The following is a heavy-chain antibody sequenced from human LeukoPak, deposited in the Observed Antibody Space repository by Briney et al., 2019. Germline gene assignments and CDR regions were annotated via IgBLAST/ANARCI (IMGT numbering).Heavy chain of an antibody. CDR1: GGTFSSYA. CDR2: INTNTGNP. CDR3: ASNIVVVPAAPIDY. V-gene: IGHV7-4-1*02. J-gene: IGHJ4*02. Sequence: GASVKVSCKASGGTFSSYAISWVRQAPGQGLEWMGWINTNTGNPTYAQGFTGRFVFSLDTSVSTAYLQISSLKAEDTAVYYCASNIVVVPAAPIDYWGQGTLVTVSS. D-gene: IGHD2-2*01.